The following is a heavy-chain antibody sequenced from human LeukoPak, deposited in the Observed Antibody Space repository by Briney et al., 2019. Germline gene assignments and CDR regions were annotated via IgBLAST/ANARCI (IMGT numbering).Heavy chain of an antibody. V-gene: IGHV1-69*13. D-gene: IGHD3-3*01. Sequence: ASVKVSCKASGGTFSSYAISWVRQAPGQGLEWMGGIIPIFGTANYAQKFQGRVTITADESTSTAYMELGSLRSEDTAVYYCARGNYDFWSGYYTGSWFDPWGQGTLDTVSS. CDR1: GGTFSSYA. CDR3: ARGNYDFWSGYYTGSWFDP. CDR2: IIPIFGTA. J-gene: IGHJ5*02.